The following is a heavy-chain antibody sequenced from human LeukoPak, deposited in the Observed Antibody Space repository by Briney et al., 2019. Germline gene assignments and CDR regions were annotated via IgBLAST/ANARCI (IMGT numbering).Heavy chain of an antibody. Sequence: GGSLRLSCAASGFTFSSYSMKWVRQAPGKGLEWVSHITASGTAMFYADSVKGRFTISRDNAKNSLYLQMNSLRDEDTAVYYCASSGSYRFDYWGQGTLVTVSS. CDR2: ITASGTAM. D-gene: IGHD1-26*01. CDR1: GFTFSSYS. V-gene: IGHV3-48*02. J-gene: IGHJ4*02. CDR3: ASSGSYRFDY.